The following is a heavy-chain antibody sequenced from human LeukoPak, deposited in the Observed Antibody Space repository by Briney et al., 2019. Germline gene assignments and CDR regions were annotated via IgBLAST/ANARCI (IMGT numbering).Heavy chain of an antibody. D-gene: IGHD6-6*01. CDR3: ARVLDQGGAAARQPNY. J-gene: IGHJ4*02. V-gene: IGHV3-11*04. CDR1: GFTFSDYC. CDR2: ISSSGSTI. Sequence: PGGSLRLSCAASGFTFSDYCMSWIRQAPGKGLEWVSYISSSGSTIYYADSVKGRFTISRDNAKNSLYLQMNSLRAEDTAVYYCARVLDQGGAAARQPNYWGQGTLVTVSS.